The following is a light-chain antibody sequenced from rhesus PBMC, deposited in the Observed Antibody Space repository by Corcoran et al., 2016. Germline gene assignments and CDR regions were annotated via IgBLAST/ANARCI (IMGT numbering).Light chain of an antibody. V-gene: IGKV1-28*02. CDR1: QDIRSY. Sequence: DIQMTQSPSSLSASVGDTVTITCRASQDIRSYLNWFQQKQGKAPRPLLYGSTALQTGVPSRFSGSGSGTDFTLTISSLQPEDLATYYCQQFKDYPLTFGGGTKVEIK. CDR2: GST. J-gene: IGKJ4*01. CDR3: QQFKDYPLT.